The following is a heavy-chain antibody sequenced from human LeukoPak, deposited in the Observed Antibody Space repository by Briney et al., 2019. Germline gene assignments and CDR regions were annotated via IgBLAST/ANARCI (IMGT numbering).Heavy chain of an antibody. CDR2: IYSGGST. J-gene: IGHJ5*02. D-gene: IGHD3-16*01. V-gene: IGHV3-66*01. CDR1: GFTVSTNH. Sequence: GGSLRLSCAASGFTVSTNHMSWVRQAPGKGLEWVSVIYSGGSTDYADSAKDRFTISRDNSKNTIFLQMKSLRAEDTAVYYCARGLGEVGVKALNWFDPWGQGTLVTVSS. CDR3: ARGLGEVGVKALNWFDP.